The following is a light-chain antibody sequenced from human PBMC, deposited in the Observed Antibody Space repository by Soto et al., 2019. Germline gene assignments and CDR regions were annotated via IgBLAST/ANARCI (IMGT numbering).Light chain of an antibody. CDR3: SSYTSSSKGG. CDR2: DVS. V-gene: IGLV2-14*01. CDR1: SSDVGGYNY. Sequence: QSVLTQPASVSGSPGQSITISCTGTSSDVGGYNYVSWYQQHPGKAPKLMIYDVSNRPSGVSNRFSGSKSGNTASLTISGLQAEDEADYYCSSYTSSSKGGFGTGTKVTVL. J-gene: IGLJ1*01.